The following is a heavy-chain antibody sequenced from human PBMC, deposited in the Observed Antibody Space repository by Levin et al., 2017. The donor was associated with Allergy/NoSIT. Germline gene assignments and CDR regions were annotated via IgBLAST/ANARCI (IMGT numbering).Heavy chain of an antibody. CDR2: IDWEDAK. Sequence: QTLSLPCTVSGFSLPTSGMSVSWIRQPPGKALEWLGLIDWEDAKYYSTSLKTRLTISKDTSKNQVVLTMTNMSPADSGTFYCARMRSGDPYYFDYWGQGALVTVSS. CDR3: ARMRSGDPYYFDY. V-gene: IGHV2-70*01. CDR1: GFSLPTSGMS. D-gene: IGHD7-27*01. J-gene: IGHJ4*02.